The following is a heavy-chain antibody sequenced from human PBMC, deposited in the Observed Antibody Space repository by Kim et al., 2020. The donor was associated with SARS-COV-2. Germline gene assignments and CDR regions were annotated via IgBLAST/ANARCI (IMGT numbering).Heavy chain of an antibody. CDR3: ARANSGSYRNYYYYYGMDV. V-gene: IGHV4-59*01. Sequence: SETLSLTCTVSGGSISSYYWSWIRQPPGKGLEWIGYIYYSGSTNYNPSLKSLVTISVDTSQNQFSLKLSSVTAADTAVYYYARANSGSYRNYYYYYGMDVGGQGTTLTVSS. D-gene: IGHD1-26*01. J-gene: IGHJ6*02. CDR1: GGSISSYY. CDR2: IYYSGST.